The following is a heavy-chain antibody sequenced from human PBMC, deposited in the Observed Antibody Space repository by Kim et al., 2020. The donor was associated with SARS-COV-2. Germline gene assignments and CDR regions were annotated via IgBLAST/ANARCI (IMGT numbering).Heavy chain of an antibody. V-gene: IGHV3-23*01. CDR2: ISGSGGTT. CDR1: GFLFNRFA. D-gene: IGHD3-16*01. J-gene: IGHJ4*02. Sequence: GGSLRLSCAASGFLFNRFAMTWVRQAPGKGLEWVSGISGSGGTTYYADSVRGRFTISRDNSKNTLYLQMNRLRAEDTATYYCAKERGNGIAPSDYWGQGT. CDR3: AKERGNGIAPSDY.